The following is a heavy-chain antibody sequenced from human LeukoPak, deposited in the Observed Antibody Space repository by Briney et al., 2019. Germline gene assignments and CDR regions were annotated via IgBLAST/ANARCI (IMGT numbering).Heavy chain of an antibody. Sequence: GGSLRLSCAASGFTFSSYAMSWVRQAPGKGLEWVSAISGSGGSTYYADSVKGRFTISRDNSKNTLYLQMNSLRAGDTAVYYCAMKSYGDYYYGMDVWGQGTTVTVSS. V-gene: IGHV3-23*01. CDR1: GFTFSSYA. J-gene: IGHJ6*02. D-gene: IGHD4-17*01. CDR3: AMKSYGDYYYGMDV. CDR2: ISGSGGST.